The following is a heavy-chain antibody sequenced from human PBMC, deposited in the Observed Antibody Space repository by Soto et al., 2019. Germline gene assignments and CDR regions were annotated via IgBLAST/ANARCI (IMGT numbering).Heavy chain of an antibody. Sequence: GGSLRLSCAASGFTFSSYGMHWVRQAPGKGLEWVAVISYDGSNKYYADSVKGRFTISRDNSKNTLYLQMNSLRAEDTAVYYCAKAVVVPAAIRYYYMDVWGKGTTVTVSS. CDR2: ISYDGSNK. D-gene: IGHD2-2*02. CDR1: GFTFSSYG. J-gene: IGHJ6*03. CDR3: AKAVVVPAAIRYYYMDV. V-gene: IGHV3-30*18.